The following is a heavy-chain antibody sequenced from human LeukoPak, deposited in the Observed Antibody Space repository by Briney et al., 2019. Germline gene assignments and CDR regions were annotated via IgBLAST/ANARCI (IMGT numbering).Heavy chain of an antibody. CDR3: ARDFTTMVRGVITPYFDY. Sequence: GGSLRLYCAASGFTFSSYAMHWVRQAPGKGLEWVAVISYDGSNKYYADSVKGRFTISRDNSKNTLYLQMNSLRAEDTAVYYCARDFTTMVRGVITPYFDYWGQGTLVTVSS. J-gene: IGHJ4*02. D-gene: IGHD3-10*01. CDR1: GFTFSSYA. CDR2: ISYDGSNK. V-gene: IGHV3-30*04.